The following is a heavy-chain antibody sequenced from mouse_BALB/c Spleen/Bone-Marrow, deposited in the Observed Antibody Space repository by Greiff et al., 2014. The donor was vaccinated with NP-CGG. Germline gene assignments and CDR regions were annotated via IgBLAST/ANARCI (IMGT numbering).Heavy chain of an antibody. D-gene: IGHD1-2*01. CDR1: GYSFTGYF. V-gene: IGHV1-20*02. Sequence: VQLQQPGPELVKPGASVKISCKASGYSFTGYFMNWVMQSHGKSLEWIGRINPYNGDTFYNRKFKGKATLTVDKSSSTAHMELRSLASEDSAVYYCASSFITTAYYFDYWGQGTTLTVSS. CDR2: INPYNGDT. CDR3: ASSFITTAYYFDY. J-gene: IGHJ2*01.